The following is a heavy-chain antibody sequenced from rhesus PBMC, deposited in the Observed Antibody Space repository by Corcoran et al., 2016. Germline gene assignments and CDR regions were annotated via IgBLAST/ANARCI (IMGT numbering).Heavy chain of an antibody. CDR3: ASGLNYGAPNFGLES. Sequence: QVQLQESGPGLVKPSETLSLTCTVSVDSTISGYPWSWIRHPPGKGLEWIGYIGGYYNPSLKSRVTISKDTSKNQFSLNLTSVTAADTAVYYCASGLNYGAPNFGLESWGQGVVVTVSS. D-gene: IGHD1-26*01. V-gene: IGHV4-127*01. CDR1: VDSTISGYP. J-gene: IGHJ6*01. CDR2: IGG.